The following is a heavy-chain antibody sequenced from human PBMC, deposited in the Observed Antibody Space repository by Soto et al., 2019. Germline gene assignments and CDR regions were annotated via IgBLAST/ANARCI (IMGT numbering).Heavy chain of an antibody. Sequence: GESLKISCKGSGYSFTSYWIGWVRQMPGKGLEWMGIIYPGDSDTRYSPSFQGQVTISADKSISTAYLQWSSLKASDTAMYYCARTYYDILTGSTAYYYYYYMDVWGKGTTVTVSS. CDR2: IYPGDSDT. CDR3: ARTYYDILTGSTAYYYYYYMDV. J-gene: IGHJ6*03. D-gene: IGHD3-9*01. CDR1: GYSFTSYW. V-gene: IGHV5-51*01.